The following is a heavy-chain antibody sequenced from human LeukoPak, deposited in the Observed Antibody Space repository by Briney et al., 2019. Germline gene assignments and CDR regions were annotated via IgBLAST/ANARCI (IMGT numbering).Heavy chain of an antibody. CDR3: ARDLNYAFDY. D-gene: IGHD3-16*01. Sequence: PGGSLRLSCAASGFILSNHWMNWVRQAPGKGLEWISYINTNSGTISYADSVKGRFTIFSDNAKNSLYLQMNSLRDEDTAVYYCARDLNYAFDYWGQGTLVTVSS. V-gene: IGHV3-48*02. J-gene: IGHJ4*02. CDR1: GFILSNHW. CDR2: INTNSGTI.